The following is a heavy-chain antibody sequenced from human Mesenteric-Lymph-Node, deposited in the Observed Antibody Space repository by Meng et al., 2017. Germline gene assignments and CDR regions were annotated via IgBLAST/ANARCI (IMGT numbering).Heavy chain of an antibody. CDR1: GYTFTGYY. V-gene: IGHV1-2*06. CDR3: AREEGPSSSWYVDY. J-gene: IGHJ4*02. CDR2: INPNSGGT. D-gene: IGHD6-13*01. Sequence: QVQLVQSGAAVKTPGSSVKVSCKASGYTFTGYYMHWVRQAPGQGLEWMGRINPNSGGTNYAQKFQGRVTMTRDTSISTAYMELSRLRSDDTAVYYCAREEGPSSSWYVDYWGQGTLVTVSS.